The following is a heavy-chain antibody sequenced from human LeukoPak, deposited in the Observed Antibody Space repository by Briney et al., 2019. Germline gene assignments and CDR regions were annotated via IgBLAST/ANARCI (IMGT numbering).Heavy chain of an antibody. J-gene: IGHJ4*02. CDR1: GGSFSSSSYY. CDR2: IYYSRTT. D-gene: IGHD3-22*01. Sequence: SETLSLTCTVSGGSFSSSSYYWGWIRQPPGKGLEWIGSIYYSRTTYYNPSLKSRVTISVDTSKNQFSLKLSSVTAADTTVYYCARHYYDTSGYSNSLFDYWGQGTPVTVSS. CDR3: ARHYYDTSGYSNSLFDY. V-gene: IGHV4-39*01.